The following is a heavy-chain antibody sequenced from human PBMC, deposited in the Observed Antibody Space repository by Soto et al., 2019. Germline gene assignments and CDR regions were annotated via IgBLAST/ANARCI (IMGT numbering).Heavy chain of an antibody. CDR3: AHKGYGDYPLDY. Sequence: QITLKESGPTLVKPTQTLTLTCTFSGFSLSTSGVGVGWIRQPPGKALEWLADIYWDDTKHYNPSLKSRLSITKDTSKNQVVLTMTNMDPVDTATYYCAHKGYGDYPLDYWGQGTLVTVSS. J-gene: IGHJ4*02. CDR2: IYWDDTK. CDR1: GFSLSTSGVG. D-gene: IGHD4-17*01. V-gene: IGHV2-5*02.